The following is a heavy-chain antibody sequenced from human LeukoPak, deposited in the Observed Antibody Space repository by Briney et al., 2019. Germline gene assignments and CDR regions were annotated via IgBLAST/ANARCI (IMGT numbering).Heavy chain of an antibody. CDR3: ARDLSDIVVVPAVPDAFDI. D-gene: IGHD2-2*01. Sequence: SETLSLTCAVSGGSISSGGYSWSWIRQPPGKGLEWIGYIYHSGSTYYNPSLKSRVTISVDRSKNQFSLKLSSVTAADTAVYYCARDLSDIVVVPAVPDAFDIWGQGTMVTVSS. J-gene: IGHJ3*02. CDR2: IYHSGST. CDR1: GGSISSGGYS. V-gene: IGHV4-30-2*01.